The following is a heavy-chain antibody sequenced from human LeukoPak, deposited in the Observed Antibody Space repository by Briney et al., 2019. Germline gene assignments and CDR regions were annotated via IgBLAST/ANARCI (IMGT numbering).Heavy chain of an antibody. CDR2: ISSSGHTI. CDR3: ARKGKLELPPYYYYYMDV. J-gene: IGHJ6*03. D-gene: IGHD1-7*01. CDR1: GFTFSTFS. Sequence: QSGGSLRLSCAASGFTFSTFSMNWVRQAPGKGLEWVSYISSSGHTIYYADSVKGRFTISRDNAKNSLYLQMNSLRAEDTAVYYCARKGKLELPPYYYYYMDVWGKGTTVTVSS. V-gene: IGHV3-48*01.